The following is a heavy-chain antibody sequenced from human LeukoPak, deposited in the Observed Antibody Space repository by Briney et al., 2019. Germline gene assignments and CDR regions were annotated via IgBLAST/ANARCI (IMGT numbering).Heavy chain of an antibody. CDR1: GYTFTSYG. D-gene: IGHD6-19*01. V-gene: IGHV1-18*01. CDR3: ARTPLSTAGVAGINADFDI. J-gene: IGHJ3*02. CDR2: ISAYNGNT. Sequence: ASVKVSCKASGYTFTSYGISWVRQAPGQGLEWMGWISAYNGNTNYAQKLQGRVTMTTDTSTSTAYMELRSLRSDDTAVYYCARTPLSTAGVAGINADFDIWGQGTMVTVSS.